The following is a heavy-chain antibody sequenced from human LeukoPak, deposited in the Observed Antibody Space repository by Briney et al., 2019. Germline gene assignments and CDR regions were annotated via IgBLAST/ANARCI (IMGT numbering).Heavy chain of an antibody. J-gene: IGHJ6*03. CDR3: ARGGYYDFWSGLRPVVRPPYYYMDV. V-gene: IGHV3-20*04. CDR1: GFTFDDYG. D-gene: IGHD3-3*01. CDR2: INWNGGST. Sequence: GGALRLSCAASGFTFDDYGMSWVRQAPGKGLEWVSGINWNGGSTGYADSVKGRFTISRDNAKNSLYLQMNSLRAEDTALYYCARGGYYDFWSGLRPVVRPPYYYMDVWGTGTTVTVSS.